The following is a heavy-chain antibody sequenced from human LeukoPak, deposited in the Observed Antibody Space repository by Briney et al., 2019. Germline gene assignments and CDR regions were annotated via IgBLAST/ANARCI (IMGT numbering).Heavy chain of an antibody. CDR3: ARDEQYSSGWYGDGFDY. D-gene: IGHD6-19*01. CDR2: INWNGGST. J-gene: IGHJ4*02. CDR1: GFTFDDYA. Sequence: GGSLRLSCAASGFTFDDYAMSWVRQVPGKGLEWVSGINWNGGSTGYADSVKGRFTISRDNAKNSLYLQMNSLRAEDTALYYCARDEQYSSGWYGDGFDYWGQGTLVTVSS. V-gene: IGHV3-20*04.